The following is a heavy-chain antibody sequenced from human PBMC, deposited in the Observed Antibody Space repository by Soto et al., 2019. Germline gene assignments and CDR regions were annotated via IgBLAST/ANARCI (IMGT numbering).Heavy chain of an antibody. J-gene: IGHJ4*02. CDR3: ARGVGFWSGYCFDY. V-gene: IGHV4-30-2*01. CDR2: IYHSGST. CDR1: GGSISSGGYS. D-gene: IGHD3-3*01. Sequence: SETLSLTCAVSGGSISSGGYSWSWIRQPPGKGLEWIGYIYHSGSTYYNPSLKSRVTISVDRSKNQFSLKLSSVTAADTAVYYCARGVGFWSGYCFDYWGQGTLVTVSS.